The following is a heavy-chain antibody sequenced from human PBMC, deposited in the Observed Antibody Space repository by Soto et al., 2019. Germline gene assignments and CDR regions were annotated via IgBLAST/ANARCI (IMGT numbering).Heavy chain of an antibody. D-gene: IGHD2-2*01. CDR2: INHNTNT. V-gene: IGHV4-34*01. CDR3: ARLGAFYQSLDP. CDR1: GGSFSDTY. J-gene: IGHJ5*02. Sequence: NLSLTCAVYGGSFSDTYWNWSRQPPGKGLEWIGEINHNTNTIYNPSLTSRVTISVDTSKNQFSLKLSSVTAADTAVYYCARLGAFYQSLDPWGPGTLVTVSS.